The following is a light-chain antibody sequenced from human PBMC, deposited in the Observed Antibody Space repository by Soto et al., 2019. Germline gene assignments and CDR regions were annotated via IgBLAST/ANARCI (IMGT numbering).Light chain of an antibody. CDR2: GNT. J-gene: IGLJ3*02. CDR3: QSYDSGLSGHWV. Sequence: QSVLTQPPSMSGAPGQRVTMSCTGSSSNLGAGYDVHWYQRLPGAAPKLLIYGNTHRPSGFPNRFSGSKSGTSASLAITGLQAEDEADYYCQSYDSGLSGHWVFGGGTKLTVL. CDR1: SSNLGAGYD. V-gene: IGLV1-40*01.